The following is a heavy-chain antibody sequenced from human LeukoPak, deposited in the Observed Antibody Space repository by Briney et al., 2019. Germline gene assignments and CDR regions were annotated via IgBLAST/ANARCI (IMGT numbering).Heavy chain of an antibody. J-gene: IGHJ4*02. CDR2: INHIGST. D-gene: IGHD2-15*01. CDR3: ARIGGSCCGFDY. CDR1: GGSFSGYY. V-gene: IGHV4-34*01. Sequence: SETLSLTCAVYGGSFSGYYWSWIRQPPGKGLERIGEINHIGSTNYNPSLKSRVTISVDTSKNQFSLKLSSVTAADTAVYYCARIGGSCCGFDYWGQGTLVTVSS.